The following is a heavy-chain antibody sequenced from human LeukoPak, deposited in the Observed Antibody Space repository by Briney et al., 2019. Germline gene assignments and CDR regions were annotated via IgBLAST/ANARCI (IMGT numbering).Heavy chain of an antibody. CDR2: INPNSGGT. CDR3: ARVRTTGTTEVGWFDP. CDR1: GYTFTGYY. Sequence: ASVKVSCKASGYTFTGYYMHWVRQAPGQGLEWMGRINPNSGGTNYAQKFQGRVTMTRDTSISTAYMELSRLRSDDTAVYYCARVRTTGTTEVGWFDPWGQGTLVTVSS. V-gene: IGHV1-2*06. J-gene: IGHJ5*02. D-gene: IGHD1-7*01.